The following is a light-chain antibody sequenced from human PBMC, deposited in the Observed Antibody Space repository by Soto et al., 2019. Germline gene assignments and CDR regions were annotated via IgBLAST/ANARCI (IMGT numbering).Light chain of an antibody. CDR2: GAT. CDR3: HHFGSSPPAFT. Sequence: LTKSAGTLYLSPGERATLSCRASQSVSTRYLAWYQQKPGQAPRLLIYGATIRATGIPDRFSGRGSGTDFTLTISRLEPEDFAVYYCHHFGSSPPAFTFGQGTKLEI. CDR1: QSVSTRY. V-gene: IGKV3-20*01. J-gene: IGKJ2*01.